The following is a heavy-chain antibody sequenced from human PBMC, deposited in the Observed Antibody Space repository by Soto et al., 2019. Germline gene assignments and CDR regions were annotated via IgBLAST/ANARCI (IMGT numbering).Heavy chain of an antibody. CDR3: ARGWAKLDTASGYYYYYYGMDV. V-gene: IGHV1-69*13. CDR1: GGTFSSYA. D-gene: IGHD5-18*01. J-gene: IGHJ6*02. Sequence: GASVKVSCKASGGTFSSYAISWVRQAPGQGLEWMGGIIPIFGTANYAQKFQGRVTITADESTSTAYMELSSLRSEDTAVYYCARGWAKLDTASGYYYYYYGMDVWGQGTTVTVSS. CDR2: IIPIFGTA.